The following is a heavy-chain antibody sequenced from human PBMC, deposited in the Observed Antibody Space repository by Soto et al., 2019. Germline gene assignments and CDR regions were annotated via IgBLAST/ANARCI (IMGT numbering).Heavy chain of an antibody. CDR3: AKAMGPDWLARLDC. D-gene: IGHD3-9*01. CDR2: ISWNSGAI. V-gene: IGHV3-9*01. Sequence: EVQLLESGGGWVQPGRSLRLSCAVSGFTFDDYAMHWVRQAPGEGLEWVSGISWNSGAIGYADSVKGRFTVLRDNAKSTLYLQMNSLRTEDTALYYCAKAMGPDWLARLDCWGQGTLVTVSS. J-gene: IGHJ4*02. CDR1: GFTFDDYA.